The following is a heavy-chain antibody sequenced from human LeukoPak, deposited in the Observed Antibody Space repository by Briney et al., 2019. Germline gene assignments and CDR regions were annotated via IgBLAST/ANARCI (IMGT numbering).Heavy chain of an antibody. J-gene: IGHJ4*02. D-gene: IGHD1-26*01. CDR3: ARGVGAYIGSYLEFDY. V-gene: IGHV4-30-2*01. Sequence: SETLSLTCTVSGGSISSGGYYWSWIRQPPGKGLEWIGYIYHSGSTYYNPSLKSRVTISVDRSKNQSSLKLSSVTAADTAVYYCARGVGAYIGSYLEFDYWGQGTLVTVSS. CDR2: IYHSGST. CDR1: GGSISSGGYY.